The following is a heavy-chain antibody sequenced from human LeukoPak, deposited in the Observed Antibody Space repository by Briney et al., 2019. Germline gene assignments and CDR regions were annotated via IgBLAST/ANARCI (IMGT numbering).Heavy chain of an antibody. J-gene: IGHJ6*03. CDR1: GGSISSSSYY. D-gene: IGHD3-10*01. V-gene: IGHV4-39*01. CDR2: IYYSGST. Sequence: PSETLSLTCTVSGGSISSSSYYWGWIRQPPGKGLEWIGSIYYSGSTYCNPSLKSRVTISVDTSKNQFSLKLSSVTAADTAVYYCARRGMVRGVIYYCYYMDVWGKGTTVTISS. CDR3: ARRGMVRGVIYYCYYMDV.